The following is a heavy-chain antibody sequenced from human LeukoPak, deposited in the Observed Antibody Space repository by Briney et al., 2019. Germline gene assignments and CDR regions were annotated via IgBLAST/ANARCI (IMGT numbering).Heavy chain of an antibody. Sequence: PGGSLRLSCAASGFTFSSYSMNWVRQAPGKGLEWVSSISSSSYIYYADSVKGRFTISRDNAKNSLYLQMNSLRAEDTAVYYCARSFYDSSGQSVDNDAFDIWGQGTMVTVSS. V-gene: IGHV3-21*01. D-gene: IGHD3-22*01. J-gene: IGHJ3*02. CDR2: ISSSSYI. CDR1: GFTFSSYS. CDR3: ARSFYDSSGQSVDNDAFDI.